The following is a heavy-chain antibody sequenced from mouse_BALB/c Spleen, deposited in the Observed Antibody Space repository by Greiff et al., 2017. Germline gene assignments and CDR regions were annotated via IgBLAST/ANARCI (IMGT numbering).Heavy chain of an antibody. CDR2: INPYNGDT. J-gene: IGHJ4*01. Sequence: VQLQQSGPELVKPGASVKISCKASGYSFTGYFMNWVKQSHGKSLEWIGRINPYNGDTFYNQKFKGKATLTVDKSTSTAHMELLSLTSEDSAVYYCGREDYYGKDALDYWGQGTSVTVSS. D-gene: IGHD1-1*01. CDR1: GYSFTGYF. V-gene: IGHV1-37*01. CDR3: GREDYYGKDALDY.